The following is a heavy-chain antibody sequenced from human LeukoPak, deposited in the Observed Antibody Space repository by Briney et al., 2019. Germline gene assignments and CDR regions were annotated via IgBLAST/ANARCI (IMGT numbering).Heavy chain of an antibody. CDR3: ALAPNSNWFDF. Sequence: PSETLSLTCTVSGDSTSNFYWNCIRQSPGKGLEWIGNIHYSGSSDYNPSLKSRGTISIDTSRRQFFLKLNSVTAADTAVYFCALAPNSNWFDFWGPGTLVTVSS. CDR2: IHYSGSS. D-gene: IGHD2-8*01. V-gene: IGHV4-59*03. J-gene: IGHJ5*01. CDR1: GDSTSNFY.